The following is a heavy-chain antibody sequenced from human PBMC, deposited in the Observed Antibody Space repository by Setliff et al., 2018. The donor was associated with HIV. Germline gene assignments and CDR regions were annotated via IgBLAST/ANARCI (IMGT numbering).Heavy chain of an antibody. CDR1: GGSISDVSYY. V-gene: IGHV4-39*07. CDR3: ARDAGRSLEVGFWYLDL. J-gene: IGHJ2*01. CDR2: LFYSGST. D-gene: IGHD6-13*01. Sequence: PSETLSLTCTVSGGSISDVSYYWGWIRQHPGKGLEWIGSLFYSGSTYYNPSLKGRVTISVDTSKNQFSLKLNSVTAADTAAYYCARDAGRSLEVGFWYLDLWGRGSLVTVSS.